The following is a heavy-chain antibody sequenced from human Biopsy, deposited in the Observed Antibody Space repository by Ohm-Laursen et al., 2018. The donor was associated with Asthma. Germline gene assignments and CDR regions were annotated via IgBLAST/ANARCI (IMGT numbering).Heavy chain of an antibody. CDR2: INYKSSSI. D-gene: IGHD6-13*01. J-gene: IGHJ4*02. Sequence: SLRLSCTASGFTFGDYWMSWVRQVPGRGLEWVSYINYKSSSIYYADSVKGRFTVSRDNSKNTLYLQISSLRAEDTAVYYCAKHQLVRYLDYWGQGTLVTVSS. V-gene: IGHV3-48*01. CDR1: GFTFGDYW. CDR3: AKHQLVRYLDY.